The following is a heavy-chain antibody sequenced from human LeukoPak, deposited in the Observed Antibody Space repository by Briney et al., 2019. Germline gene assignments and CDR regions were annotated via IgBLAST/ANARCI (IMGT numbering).Heavy chain of an antibody. D-gene: IGHD4-23*01. Sequence: GASVKVSCKASGYTFTDYYMHWVRQAPGQGLEWMGWINPNGGGTNYAQKFQGRVTMTRDTSISTAYMELNRLRSDDTAVYYCARGVGNSYYYFYYMDVWGKGTTVPVSS. CDR3: ARGVGNSYYYFYYMDV. V-gene: IGHV1-2*02. CDR2: INPNGGGT. J-gene: IGHJ6*03. CDR1: GYTFTDYY.